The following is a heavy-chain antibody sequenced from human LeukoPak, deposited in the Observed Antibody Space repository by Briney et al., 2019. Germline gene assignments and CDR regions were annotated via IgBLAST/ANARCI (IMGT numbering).Heavy chain of an antibody. CDR2: IFYSGST. CDR1: GGSISISSYY. CDR3: ARSGSGYLRYYFDY. D-gene: IGHD5-12*01. J-gene: IGHJ4*02. V-gene: IGHV4-39*07. Sequence: SETLSLTCTVSGGSISISSYYWGWVRQPPGKGLEWIGNIFYSGSTYYSPSLKSRVTISLDTSKNQFSLKLSSVTAADTAVYYCARSGSGYLRYYFDYWGQGTLVTVSS.